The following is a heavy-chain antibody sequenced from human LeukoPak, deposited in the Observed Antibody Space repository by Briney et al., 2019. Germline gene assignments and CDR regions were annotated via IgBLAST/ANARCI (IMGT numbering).Heavy chain of an antibody. Sequence: GGSLRLSCVASGFAFSTFPMSWFPQAPGKGLEWFSAVSGSGGHTFYLDSAKGRVTISRDNSKKTLYLQMNSLRVDDTAVYYCAKGGASVTDAPHGDVVTTTLDGFDIWGQGTMVTVSS. J-gene: IGHJ3*02. D-gene: IGHD4-17*01. CDR3: AKGGASVTDAPHGDVVTTTLDGFDI. V-gene: IGHV3-23*01. CDR1: GFAFSTFP. CDR2: VSGSGGHT.